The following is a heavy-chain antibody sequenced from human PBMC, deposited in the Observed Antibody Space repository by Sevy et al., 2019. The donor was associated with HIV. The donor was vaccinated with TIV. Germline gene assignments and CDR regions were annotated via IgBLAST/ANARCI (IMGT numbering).Heavy chain of an antibody. Sequence: GESLKISCAVSGFTVSSNYMTWVRQAPGKGLEWVSVIFSGGSTYYADSVKGRFTISRDNSRNTLSLQMNSLRAEDTAVYYCARAMILEGSWCGMDVWGQGTTVTVSS. J-gene: IGHJ6*02. V-gene: IGHV3-53*01. CDR3: ARAMILEGSWCGMDV. CDR2: IFSGGST. D-gene: IGHD3-3*01. CDR1: GFTVSSNY.